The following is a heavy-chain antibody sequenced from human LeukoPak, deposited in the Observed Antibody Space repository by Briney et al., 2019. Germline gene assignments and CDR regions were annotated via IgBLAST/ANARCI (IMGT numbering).Heavy chain of an antibody. CDR3: ATLYYFDSSYDY. D-gene: IGHD3-22*01. V-gene: IGHV3-21*01. J-gene: IGHJ4*02. CDR2: ISSSSSYI. Sequence: PGGSLRLSCAASGFTFSSYSMNWVRQAPGKGLEWVSSISSSSSYIYYADSVKGRFTISRDNAKNSLYLQMNSLRSEDTAVYYCATLYYFDSSYDYWGQGTLVTVSS. CDR1: GFTFSSYS.